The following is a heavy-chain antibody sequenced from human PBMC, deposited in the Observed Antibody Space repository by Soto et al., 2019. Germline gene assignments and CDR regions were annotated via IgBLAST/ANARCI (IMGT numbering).Heavy chain of an antibody. V-gene: IGHV1-69*13. CDR2: IIPIFGTA. Sequence: SVKVSCKASGGTFSSYAISWVRQAPGQGLEWMGGIIPIFGTANYAQKFQGRVTITADESTSTAYMELSSLRSEDTAVYYCARELVCADSTSCYRGAHHPYGMDFWGQGTTGT. J-gene: IGHJ6*02. CDR1: GGTFSSYA. CDR3: ARELVCADSTSCYRGAHHPYGMDF. D-gene: IGHD2-2*01.